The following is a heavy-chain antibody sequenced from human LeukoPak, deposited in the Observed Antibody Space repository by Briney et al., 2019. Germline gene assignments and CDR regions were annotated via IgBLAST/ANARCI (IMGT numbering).Heavy chain of an antibody. J-gene: IGHJ4*02. CDR3: ARLPLDY. CDR1: GGSFSGYY. CDR2: INHSGST. V-gene: IGHV4-34*01. Sequence: TSETLSLTCAVYGGSFSGYYWSWIRQPPGKGLEWIGEINHSGSTNYNPSLKSRVTISVDTSKNQFSLKLSSVTAADTAVYYCARLPLDYWGQGTLVTVSS.